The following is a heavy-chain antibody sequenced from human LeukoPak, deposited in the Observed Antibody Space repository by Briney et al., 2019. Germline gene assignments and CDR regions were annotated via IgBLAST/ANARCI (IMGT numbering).Heavy chain of an antibody. CDR2: ISGSGGST. V-gene: IGHV3-23*01. CDR3: AKDPYDSGYDSLFDY. CDR1: GFTFSSYA. D-gene: IGHD5-12*01. J-gene: IGHJ4*02. Sequence: PGGSQRLSCAASGFTFSSYAMSWVRQAPGKGLEWVSAISGSGGSTYYADSVKGRFTISRDNSKNTLYLQMNSLRAEDTAVYYCAKDPYDSGYDSLFDYWGQGTLVTVSS.